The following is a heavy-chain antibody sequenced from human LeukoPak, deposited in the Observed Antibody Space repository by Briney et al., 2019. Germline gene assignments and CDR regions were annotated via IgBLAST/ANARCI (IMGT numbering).Heavy chain of an antibody. V-gene: IGHV3-48*01. CDR3: ARGRYYMDV. Sequence: GGSQRLSCAASGFTFSSYSMNWVRQAPGKGLEWVSYISSSSSTIYYADSVKGRFTISRDNAKNSLYLQMNSLRAEDTAVYYCARGRYYMDVWGKGTTVTVSS. CDR1: GFTFSSYS. CDR2: ISSSSSTI. J-gene: IGHJ6*03.